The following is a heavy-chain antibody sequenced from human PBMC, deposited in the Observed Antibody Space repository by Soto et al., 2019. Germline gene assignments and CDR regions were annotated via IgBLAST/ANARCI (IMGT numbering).Heavy chain of an antibody. CDR1: GFTFSSYA. D-gene: IGHD2-2*01. CDR2: ISGSGGST. CDR3: RGDIVVVPAAPVYYYGMDV. V-gene: IGHV3-23*01. J-gene: IGHJ6*02. Sequence: PGGSLRLSCAASGFTFSSYAMSWVRQAPGKGLEWVSAISGSGGSTYYADSVKGRFTISRDNSKNMLYLQMNSLRAEDTAVYYCRGDIVVVPAAPVYYYGMDVWGQGTTVTVSS.